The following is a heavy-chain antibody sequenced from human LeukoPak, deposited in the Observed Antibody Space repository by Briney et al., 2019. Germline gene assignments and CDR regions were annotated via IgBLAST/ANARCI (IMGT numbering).Heavy chain of an antibody. CDR1: GFTFSTYG. CDR3: AKGVFRKYCSSTSCWGFDY. J-gene: IGHJ4*02. D-gene: IGHD2-2*01. V-gene: IGHV3-30*02. Sequence: GGSLRLSCAASGFTFSTYGMHWVRQAPGKGLEWVAFIRYDASDKYYADSVKGRFTISRDNSKNTLYLQMNSLRAEDTAVYYCAKGVFRKYCSSTSCWGFDYWGQGTLVTVSS. CDR2: IRYDASDK.